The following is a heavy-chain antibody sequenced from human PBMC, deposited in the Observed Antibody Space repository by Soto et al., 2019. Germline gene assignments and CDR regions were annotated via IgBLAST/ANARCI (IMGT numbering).Heavy chain of an antibody. CDR3: AKVAEASILLWFGELFDY. CDR2: IYYSGST. D-gene: IGHD3-10*01. Sequence: PSETLSLTCTVSGGSISSYYWNWIRQPPGKGLEWIGYIYYSGSTNDNPSLKSRGTTSVDTSKNQFSLKLSSVTAADTAVYYCAKVAEASILLWFGELFDYWGQGTLVTVSS. J-gene: IGHJ4*02. CDR1: GGSISSYY. V-gene: IGHV4-59*01.